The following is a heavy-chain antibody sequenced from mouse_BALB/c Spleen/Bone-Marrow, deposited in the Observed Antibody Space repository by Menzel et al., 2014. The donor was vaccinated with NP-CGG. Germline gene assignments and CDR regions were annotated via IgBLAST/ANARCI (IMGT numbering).Heavy chain of an antibody. D-gene: IGHD2-3*01. Sequence: EVQLVESGGGLVQPGGSLRLSCATSGFTFTDYYMSWVRQPPGKALEWLGFIRNKANGYTTDYSASVKGRFTISRDNSQSILYLQMNTLRAEDSATYYCARDMCDGLRWYFDVWGAGTTVTVSS. CDR3: ARDMCDGLRWYFDV. CDR1: GFTFTDYY. V-gene: IGHV7-3*02. CDR2: IRNKANGYTT. J-gene: IGHJ1*01.